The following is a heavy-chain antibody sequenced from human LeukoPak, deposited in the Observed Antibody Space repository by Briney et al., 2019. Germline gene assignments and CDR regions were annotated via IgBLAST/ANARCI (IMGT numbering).Heavy chain of an antibody. CDR2: ISGSGGST. D-gene: IGHD6-6*01. CDR1: GFTVSSNY. Sequence: QSGGSLRLSCAASGFTVSSNYMSWVRQAPGKGLEWVSAISGSGGSTYYADSVKGRFTISRDNSKNTLYLQMNSLRAEETAIYYCAKVEAPRALLYSSSSALRGAFDIWGQGTMVTVSS. V-gene: IGHV3-23*01. CDR3: AKVEAPRALLYSSSSALRGAFDI. J-gene: IGHJ3*02.